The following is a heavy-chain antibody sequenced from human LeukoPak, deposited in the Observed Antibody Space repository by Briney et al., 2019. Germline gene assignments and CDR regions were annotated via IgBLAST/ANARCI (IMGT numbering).Heavy chain of an antibody. CDR3: ARGRSYYYGSGSLRGRTYYYGMDV. J-gene: IGHJ6*02. CDR2: IYYSGST. CDR1: GGSISSYY. V-gene: IGHV4-59*12. D-gene: IGHD3-10*01. Sequence: SETLSLTCTVSGGSISSYYWNWIRQPPGKGLEWIGYIYYSGSTNYNPSLKSRVTISVDTSKNQFSLKLSSVTAADTAVYYCARGRSYYYGSGSLRGRTYYYGMDVWGQGTTVTVSS.